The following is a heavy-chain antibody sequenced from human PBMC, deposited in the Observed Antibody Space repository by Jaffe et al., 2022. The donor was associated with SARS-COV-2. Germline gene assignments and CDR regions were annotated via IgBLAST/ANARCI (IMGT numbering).Heavy chain of an antibody. Sequence: QLQLQESGPGLVKPSETLSLTCTVSGGSISSSSYYWGWIRQPPGKGLEWIGSIYYSGSTYYNPSLKSRVTISVDTSKNQFSLKLSSVTAADTAVYYCAREYSSSSEEGRNSVYGMDVWGQGTTVTVSS. J-gene: IGHJ6*02. CDR1: GGSISSSSYY. CDR3: AREYSSSSEEGRNSVYGMDV. V-gene: IGHV4-39*01. CDR2: IYYSGST. D-gene: IGHD6-6*01.